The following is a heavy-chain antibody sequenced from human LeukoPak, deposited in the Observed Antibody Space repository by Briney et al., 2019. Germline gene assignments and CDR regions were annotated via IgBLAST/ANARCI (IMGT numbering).Heavy chain of an antibody. J-gene: IGHJ6*02. D-gene: IGHD6-6*01. Sequence: GASVKVSCKASGYTFTSYGISWVRQAPGQGLEWMGRIIPILGIANYAQKFQGRVTITADKSTSTAYMELSSLRSEDTAVYYCASQLRTYYYGMDVWGQGTLVTVSS. CDR2: IIPILGIA. CDR1: GYTFTSYG. CDR3: ASQLRTYYYGMDV. V-gene: IGHV1-69*04.